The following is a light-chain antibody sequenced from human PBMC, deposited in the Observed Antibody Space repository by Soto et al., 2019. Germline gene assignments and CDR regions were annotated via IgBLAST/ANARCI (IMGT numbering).Light chain of an antibody. V-gene: IGLV2-14*01. J-gene: IGLJ1*01. CDR3: SSYPSASPSV. CDR1: SSDVGLYDY. CDR2: AVS. Sequence: QSALTQPASVSGSPGQSITISCTGTSSDVGLYDYVSWYQQHPGKAPQLMIYAVSNRPSGVSNRFSASKSGNTASLFISGLQAEDEADYYCSSYPSASPSVFGSGPKATVL.